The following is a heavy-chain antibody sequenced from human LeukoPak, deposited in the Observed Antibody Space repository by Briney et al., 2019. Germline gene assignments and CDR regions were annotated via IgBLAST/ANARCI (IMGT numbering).Heavy chain of an antibody. J-gene: IGHJ5*02. CDR1: GGSISSFY. CDR2: IYYGGST. D-gene: IGHD3-10*01. V-gene: IGHV4-59*01. Sequence: SETLSLTCTVSGGSISSFYWSWIRQPPGKGLEWIGYIYYGGSTDYNPSLRSRVTISIDTSKNQFSLKLSSVTAADTAVYYCARHYGSGSYYDNWFDPWGQGTLVTVSS. CDR3: ARHYGSGSYYDNWFDP.